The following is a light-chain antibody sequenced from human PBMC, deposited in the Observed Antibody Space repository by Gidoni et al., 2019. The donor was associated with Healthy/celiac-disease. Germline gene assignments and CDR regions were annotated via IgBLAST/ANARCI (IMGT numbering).Light chain of an antibody. CDR3: MQALQTL. Sequence: DIVMTQSPLSLPVTPGEPASISCRSSQSLLHSNGYNYLDWYLQKPGQSPQLLIYLGSNRASGVPDRFSGSGSGTDFTLTISRVEAEDVGVYYCMQALQTLFGQGTKVEIK. V-gene: IGKV2-28*01. J-gene: IGKJ1*01. CDR1: QSLLHSNGYNY. CDR2: LGS.